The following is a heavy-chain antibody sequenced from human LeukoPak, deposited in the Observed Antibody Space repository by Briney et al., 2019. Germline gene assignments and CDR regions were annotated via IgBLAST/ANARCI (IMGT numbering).Heavy chain of an antibody. V-gene: IGHV4-34*01. J-gene: IGHJ4*02. Sequence: SETLSLTCAVYGESLSKYYWTWIRQSPGKGLEWIGEINHRGSTNQNPSLKSRVILSVDTSKHQFSLKLTSVTAADTAVYFCASYDVSGFGYWGQGTLVTVSS. CDR3: ASYDVSGFGY. D-gene: IGHD3-22*01. CDR2: INHRGST. CDR1: GESLSKYY.